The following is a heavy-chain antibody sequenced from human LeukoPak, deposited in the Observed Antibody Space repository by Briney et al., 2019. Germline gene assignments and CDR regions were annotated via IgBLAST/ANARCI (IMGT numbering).Heavy chain of an antibody. CDR3: ARPADYYDSSGYQRGQEAFDS. J-gene: IGHJ3*02. CDR1: GYSFTSYW. CDR2: IYPGDSDT. V-gene: IGHV5-51*01. Sequence: GESLKISCKGSGYSFTSYWIGWVRQMPGKGLEWMGIIYPGDSDTRYSPSFQGQVTISADKSISTAYLQWSSLKASDTAMYYCARPADYYDSSGYQRGQEAFDSWGQGTMVTAS. D-gene: IGHD3-22*01.